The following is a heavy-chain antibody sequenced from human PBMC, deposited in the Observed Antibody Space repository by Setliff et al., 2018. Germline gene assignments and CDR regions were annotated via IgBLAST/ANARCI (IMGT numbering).Heavy chain of an antibody. CDR1: GYTFRNYA. CDR3: ARAPSVELVTIRTNSWFTY. D-gene: IGHD5-18*01. J-gene: IGHJ4*02. CDR2: ISVYNGDT. Sequence: ASVKVTCKASGYTFRNYAFAWVRQAPGQGLEWVGWISVYNGDTNYAQKFQGRVTLTTDTSTSTAYMELRSLTSDDSAFYYCARAPSVELVTIRTNSWFTYWGQGTLGTVSS. V-gene: IGHV1-18*01.